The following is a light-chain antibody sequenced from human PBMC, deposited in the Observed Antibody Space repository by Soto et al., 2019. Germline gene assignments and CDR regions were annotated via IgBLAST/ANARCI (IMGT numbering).Light chain of an antibody. J-gene: IGLJ1*01. CDR1: SSNIGSND. V-gene: IGLV1-51*02. Sequence: QSVLTQPPSVSAAPGQKVTISCSGNSSNIGSNDVSWYQQLPGNAPKLLIYENSQRPSGIPDRFSGSKSGTSATLGITGLQTGDEADYYCGTWDSSLIALFGTGTKLTVL. CDR2: ENS. CDR3: GTWDSSLIAL.